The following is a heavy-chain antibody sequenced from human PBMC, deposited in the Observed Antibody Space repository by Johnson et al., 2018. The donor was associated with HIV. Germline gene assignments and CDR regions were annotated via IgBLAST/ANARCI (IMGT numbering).Heavy chain of an antibody. CDR2: IKSKTDGGTT. Sequence: VQLVESGGGLVKPGGSLRLSCAASGFTFSHAWMTWVRQAPGKGLEWIGRIKSKTDGGTTEYAEPVKGRFTISRDDSKNTLYLQMNSRTTEDTAVYYGTTYATIITIVVEIKGGAFDIWGQGTMVTVSS. J-gene: IGHJ3*02. V-gene: IGHV3-15*01. D-gene: IGHD3-3*01. CDR1: GFTFSHAW. CDR3: TTYATIITIVVEIKGGAFDI.